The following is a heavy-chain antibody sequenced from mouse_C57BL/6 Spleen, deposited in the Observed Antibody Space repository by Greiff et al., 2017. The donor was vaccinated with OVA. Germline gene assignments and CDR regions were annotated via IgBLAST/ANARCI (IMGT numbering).Heavy chain of an antibody. V-gene: IGHV5-4*01. CDR1: GFTFSSYA. Sequence: DVQLVESGGGLVKPGGSLKLSCAASGFTFSSYAMSWVRQTPEKRLEWVATISDGGSYTYYPDNVKGRFTISRDNAKNNLYLQMSHLKSEDTAMYYCARGLGRGYFDYWGQGTTLTVSS. CDR2: ISDGGSYT. J-gene: IGHJ2*01. CDR3: ARGLGRGYFDY. D-gene: IGHD4-1*01.